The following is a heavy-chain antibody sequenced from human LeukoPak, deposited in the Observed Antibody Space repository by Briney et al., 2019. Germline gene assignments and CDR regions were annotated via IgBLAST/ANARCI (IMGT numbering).Heavy chain of an antibody. J-gene: IGHJ6*03. V-gene: IGHV4-34*01. CDR3: AREWSNYDLWSGYASYYYMDV. Sequence: PSETLSLTCAVYGGSFSCYILSWIRQPPGKGLEWIGEINHSGSTNYNPSLKSRVTISVDTSKNQISLKPSSVTAADTAVYYCAREWSNYDLWSGYASYYYMDVWGKGTTVTVSS. D-gene: IGHD3-3*01. CDR1: GGSFSCYI. CDR2: INHSGST.